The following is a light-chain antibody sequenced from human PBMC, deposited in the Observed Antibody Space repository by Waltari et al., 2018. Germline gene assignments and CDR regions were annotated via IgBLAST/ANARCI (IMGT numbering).Light chain of an antibody. V-gene: IGLV1-47*01. CDR2: RND. CDR1: SSNIGSNY. CDR3: ATWDDSLGGAI. J-gene: IGLJ1*01. Sequence: QSVLLQPPSVSGTPGQGVTISCSGSSSNIGSNYVYWYEHLPGTAPKLLIYRNDQRPSGVPDRFSGSKSGTSASLAISGLRSEDEADFYCATWDDSLGGAIFGPGTKVTVL.